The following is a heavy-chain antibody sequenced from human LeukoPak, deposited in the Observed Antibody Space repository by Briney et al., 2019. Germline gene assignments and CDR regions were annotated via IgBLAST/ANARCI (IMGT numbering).Heavy chain of an antibody. V-gene: IGHV3-23*01. Sequence: PGGSLRLSCAASGFTFSSYAMSWVRQAPGKGLEWVSAISGSGGSTYYADSVKGRFTISRDNSKNTLYLQMNSLRAEDTAVYYCAKKYYYGSGSYRYYYYGMDVWGQGTTVTASS. CDR1: GFTFSSYA. CDR3: AKKYYYGSGSYRYYYYGMDV. CDR2: ISGSGGST. D-gene: IGHD3-10*01. J-gene: IGHJ6*02.